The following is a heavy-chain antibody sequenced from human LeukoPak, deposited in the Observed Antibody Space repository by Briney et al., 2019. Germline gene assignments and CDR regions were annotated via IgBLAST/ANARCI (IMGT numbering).Heavy chain of an antibody. D-gene: IGHD1-26*01. CDR3: ASSNGSLDY. CDR2: ITSSSSSI. CDR1: GFTFSSYE. V-gene: IGHV3-48*01. Sequence: GGSLRLSCAASGFTFSSYEMNWVRQAPGKGLEWVSYITSSSSSIYYADSVKGRFTISRDNAKNSLYLQMHSLRAEDTAVYYCASSNGSLDYWGQGTLVTVSS. J-gene: IGHJ4*02.